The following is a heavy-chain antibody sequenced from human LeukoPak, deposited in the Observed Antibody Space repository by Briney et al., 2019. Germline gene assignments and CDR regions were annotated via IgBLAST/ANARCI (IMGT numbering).Heavy chain of an antibody. CDR2: INWKSDTL. CDR3: AKDIRGGDQSFWYFDL. J-gene: IGHJ2*01. Sequence: GRSLRLSCAASEFTFEDYAMHWVRQAPGKGLEWVSGINWKSDTLGYADSVKGRFTISRDNTKNSLYLQMNSLRAEDTALYYCAKDIRGGDQSFWYFDLWGRGTLVTVSS. V-gene: IGHV3-9*01. CDR1: EFTFEDYA. D-gene: IGHD4-17*01.